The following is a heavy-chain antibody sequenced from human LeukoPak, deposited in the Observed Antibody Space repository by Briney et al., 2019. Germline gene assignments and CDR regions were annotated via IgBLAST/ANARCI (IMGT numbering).Heavy chain of an antibody. V-gene: IGHV4-34*01. CDR3: ARVIAAAGTYFDY. J-gene: IGHJ4*02. CDR2: INHSGST. Sequence: SETLSLACAVYGGSFSGYYRSWIRQPPGKGLEWIGEINHSGSTNYNPSLKSRVTISVDTSKNQFSLKLSSVTAADTAVYYCARVIAAAGTYFDYWGQGTLVTVSS. CDR1: GGSFSGYY. D-gene: IGHD6-13*01.